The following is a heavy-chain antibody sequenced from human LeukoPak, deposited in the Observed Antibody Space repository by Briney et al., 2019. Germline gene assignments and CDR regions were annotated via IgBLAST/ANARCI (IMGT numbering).Heavy chain of an antibody. J-gene: IGHJ5*02. V-gene: IGHV1-18*01. Sequence: ASVKVSCKASGFRFSSYGLSWVRQAPGQGLEWMGWFSEYNGNTDYAQKFQDRVTMTTDTSTGTAYMEIRSLRSDDTAVYYCARRRFMSGTSSSYFDLWGQGTLVTVSS. CDR1: GFRFSSYG. CDR3: ARRRFMSGTSSSYFDL. D-gene: IGHD1-26*01. CDR2: FSEYNGNT.